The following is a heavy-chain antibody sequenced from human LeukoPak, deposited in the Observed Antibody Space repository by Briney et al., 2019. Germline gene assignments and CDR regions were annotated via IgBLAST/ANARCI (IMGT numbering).Heavy chain of an antibody. CDR2: INHSGST. V-gene: IGHV4-34*01. CDR3: ARDGPYTGTTDFDY. D-gene: IGHD1-1*01. Sequence: SETLSLTCAVYGGSFSGYYWSWIRQPPGKGLEWIGEINHSGSTNYNPSLKSRVTISVDTSKNQFSLKLSSVTAADTAVYYCARDGPYTGTTDFDYWGQGTLVTVSS. J-gene: IGHJ4*02. CDR1: GGSFSGYY.